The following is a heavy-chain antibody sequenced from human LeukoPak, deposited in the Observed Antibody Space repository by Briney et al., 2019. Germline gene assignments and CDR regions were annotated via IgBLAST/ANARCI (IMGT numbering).Heavy chain of an antibody. J-gene: IGHJ4*02. CDR2: ISGDGGDT. D-gene: IGHD3-22*01. V-gene: IGHV3-43*02. CDR3: AKVGESSGGYYSFDY. CDR1: GFIFRNYG. Sequence: PGGSLRLSCAASGFIFRNYGMHWVRQVPGKGLEWVSLISGDGGDTYYADSVKGRFAISRDNSKNSLYLQMNSLRTEDTALYYCAKVGESSGGYYSFDYWGQGTLVTVSS.